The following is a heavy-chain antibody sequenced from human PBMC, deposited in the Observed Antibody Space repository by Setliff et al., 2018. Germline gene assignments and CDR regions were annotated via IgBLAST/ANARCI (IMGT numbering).Heavy chain of an antibody. CDR1: GESIRSNNW. CDR3: ARRMEQWLVDSYYYYMDV. J-gene: IGHJ6*03. CDR2: IYQSGTT. Sequence: PSETLSLTCTVSGESIRSNNWWNWVRQPPGKGLEWIGDIYQSGTTNYNPSLKSRVTMSIDKSKNQFSLNLSSVTAADTAVYYCARRMEQWLVDSYYYYMDVWGKGTTVTVSS. V-gene: IGHV4-4*02. D-gene: IGHD6-19*01.